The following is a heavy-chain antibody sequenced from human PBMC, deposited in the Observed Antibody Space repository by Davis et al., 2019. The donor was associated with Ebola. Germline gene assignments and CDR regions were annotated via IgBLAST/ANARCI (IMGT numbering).Heavy chain of an antibody. Sequence: PSETLSLTCAVYGGSFSGYYWSWIRQPPGKGLEWIGEINHSGSTNYNPSLKSRVTISVDTSKNQFSLKLSSVTAADTAVYYCARGSIVGACFDYWGQGTLVTVSS. CDR3: ARGSIVGACFDY. CDR1: GGSFSGYY. CDR2: INHSGST. J-gene: IGHJ4*02. D-gene: IGHD1-26*01. V-gene: IGHV4-34*01.